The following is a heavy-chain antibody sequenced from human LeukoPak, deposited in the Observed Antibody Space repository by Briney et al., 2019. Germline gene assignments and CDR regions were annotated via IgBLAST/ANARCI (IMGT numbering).Heavy chain of an antibody. J-gene: IGHJ5*02. CDR3: ARGYSNYGDWFDP. V-gene: IGHV3-11*06. Sequence: PGGSLRLSCAASGFTFSDYYMSWIRQAPGKGLEWVSSISSSSSYIYYADSVKGRFTISRDNAKNSLYLQMNSLRAEDTAVYYCARGYSNYGDWFDPWGQGTLVTVSS. D-gene: IGHD4-11*01. CDR2: ISSSSSYI. CDR1: GFTFSDYY.